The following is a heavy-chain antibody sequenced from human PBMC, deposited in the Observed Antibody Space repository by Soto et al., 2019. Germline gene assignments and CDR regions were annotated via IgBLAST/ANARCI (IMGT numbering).Heavy chain of an antibody. CDR2: IYSGGST. J-gene: IGHJ6*01. CDR3: ARDNVGGWYYSDGMDV. Sequence: EVPLVESGGGLVQPGGSLRLSCAASGFTVSSNYMSWVRQAPGKGLEWVSVIYSGGSTYYADSVKGRFTISRDNSKNLLYLQMTRLGAEDKAVYYCARDNVGGWYYSDGMDVWGQGTTVTVSS. CDR1: GFTVSSNY. V-gene: IGHV3-66*01. D-gene: IGHD3-16*01.